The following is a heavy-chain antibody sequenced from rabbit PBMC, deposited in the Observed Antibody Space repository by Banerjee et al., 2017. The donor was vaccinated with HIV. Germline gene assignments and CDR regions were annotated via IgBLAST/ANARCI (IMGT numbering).Heavy chain of an antibody. Sequence: QSLEESGGGLVKPGGTLTLTCKASGIDVSSYYYMCWVRQAPGKGPEWIACIDTSRGSTYYASWAKGRFTISKTSSTTVTLQMTSLTAADTATYFCARDLTNYGSGIRDGMDLWGQGTLVTVS. CDR1: GIDVSSYYY. V-gene: IGHV1S40*01. CDR2: IDTSRGST. D-gene: IGHD6-1*01. CDR3: ARDLTNYGSGIRDGMDL. J-gene: IGHJ3*01.